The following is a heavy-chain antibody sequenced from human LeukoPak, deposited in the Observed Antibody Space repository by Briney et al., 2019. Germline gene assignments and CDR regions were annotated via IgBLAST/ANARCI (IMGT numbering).Heavy chain of an antibody. CDR1: GYTFTSYY. CDR3: AREPSYSSSNYYGMDV. Sequence: ASVKVSCKASGYTFTSYYMHWVRQAPGQGLEWMGIINPSGGSTSYAQKFQGRVTMARDTSTSTVYMELSSLRSEDTAVYYCAREPSYSSSNYYGMDVWGQGTTVTVSS. D-gene: IGHD6-6*01. J-gene: IGHJ6*02. V-gene: IGHV1-46*01. CDR2: INPSGGST.